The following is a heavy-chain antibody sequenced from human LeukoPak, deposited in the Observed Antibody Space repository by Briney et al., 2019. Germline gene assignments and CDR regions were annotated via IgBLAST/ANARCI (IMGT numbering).Heavy chain of an antibody. CDR2: IKQDGSEK. CDR3: ARGVAPIDY. Sequence: GGSLRLSCAASGFTFSSYAMHWVRQAPGKGLEWVANIKQDGSEKYYVDSVKGRFTISRDNAKNSLYLQMNSLRAEDTAVYYCARGVAPIDYWGQGTLVTVSS. D-gene: IGHD3-3*01. J-gene: IGHJ4*02. CDR1: GFTFSSYA. V-gene: IGHV3-7*04.